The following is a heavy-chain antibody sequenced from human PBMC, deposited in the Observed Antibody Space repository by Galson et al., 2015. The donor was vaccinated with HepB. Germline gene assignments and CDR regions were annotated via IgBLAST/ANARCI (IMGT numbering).Heavy chain of an antibody. D-gene: IGHD5-12*01. Sequence: SLRLSCAASGFLFDSYNMHWDRQAPGKGLEWLSYISYTTNTIYYADSVKGRFTISRDNARSSLYLQMNSLRDEDTAIYYCARVGDSGYDPYYFDYWGQGTLVSVSS. J-gene: IGHJ4*02. CDR3: ARVGDSGYDPYYFDY. CDR1: GFLFDSYN. V-gene: IGHV3-48*02. CDR2: ISYTTNTI.